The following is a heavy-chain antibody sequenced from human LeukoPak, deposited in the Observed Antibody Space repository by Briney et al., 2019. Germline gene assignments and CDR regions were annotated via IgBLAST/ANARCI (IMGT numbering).Heavy chain of an antibody. Sequence: GGSLRLSCAASGFAFSSYAMSWFGQAPGKGLEWFSAVRGSGGSTYYADSEKGRYTISRDNSKNTLDLQMNSLRVEDTAVYDCAKSVGDSWNYFDYWGQGTLVTVYS. CDR3: AKSVGDSWNYFDY. J-gene: IGHJ4*02. CDR2: VRGSGGST. V-gene: IGHV3-23*01. CDR1: GFAFSSYA. D-gene: IGHD5-12*01.